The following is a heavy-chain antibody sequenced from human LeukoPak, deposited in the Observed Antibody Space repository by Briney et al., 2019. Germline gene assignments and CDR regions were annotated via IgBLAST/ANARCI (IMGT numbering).Heavy chain of an antibody. J-gene: IGHJ6*03. CDR3: AREATPQTSTLYYYYYYMDV. Sequence: GASVKVSCKASGGTFSTYAISWLRQAPGQGLEWMGGIIPIYGIANYAQKLRGRVTITADESTSTSYMEVNGLRSEDTAVYYCAREATPQTSTLYYYYYYMDVWGNGTPVTVS. V-gene: IGHV1-69*13. CDR1: GGTFSTYA. D-gene: IGHD1/OR15-1a*01. CDR2: IIPIYGIA.